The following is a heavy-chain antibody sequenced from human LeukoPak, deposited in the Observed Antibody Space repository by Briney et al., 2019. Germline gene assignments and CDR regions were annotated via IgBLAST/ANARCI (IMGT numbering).Heavy chain of an antibody. V-gene: IGHV3-23*01. CDR2: ISASGGST. D-gene: IGHD4-17*01. CDR3: APTSTLTTGRWFDP. Sequence: GGSLRLSCAASGFTFSTHAMSWVRQAPGKGLEWVSDISASGGSTYYADSVKGRFTVSRDNSKNTLYLQMSSLRADDTAIYYCAPTSTLTTGRWFDPWGQGTLVTVSS. J-gene: IGHJ5*02. CDR1: GFTFSTHA.